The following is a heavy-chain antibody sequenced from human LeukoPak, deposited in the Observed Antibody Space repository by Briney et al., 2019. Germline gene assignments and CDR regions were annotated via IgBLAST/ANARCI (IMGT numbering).Heavy chain of an antibody. J-gene: IGHJ1*01. D-gene: IGHD1-1*01. V-gene: IGHV3-48*03. Sequence: PGGSLRLSCAASGFTFSSYEMNWVRQAPGKGLEWVSYISSSGSTIYYADSVKGRFTISRDNAKNSLYLQMNSLRAEDMAVYFCVRDLMGSGSTTAYLHHWGQGTLVTVSS. CDR1: GFTFSSYE. CDR3: VRDLMGSGSTTAYLHH. CDR2: ISSSGSTI.